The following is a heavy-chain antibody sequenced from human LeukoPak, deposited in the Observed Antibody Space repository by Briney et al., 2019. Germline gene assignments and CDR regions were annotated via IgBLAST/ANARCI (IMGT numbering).Heavy chain of an antibody. D-gene: IGHD2-8*02. J-gene: IGHJ4*02. Sequence: ASVKVSCKASGGTFSSYAISWVRQAPGQGLEWMGGIIPIFGTANYAQKFQGRVTITTDESTSTAHMELSSLRSEDTAVYYCARGGLVGSYFDYWGQGTLVTVSS. CDR3: ARGGLVGSYFDY. CDR1: GGTFSSYA. CDR2: IIPIFGTA. V-gene: IGHV1-69*05.